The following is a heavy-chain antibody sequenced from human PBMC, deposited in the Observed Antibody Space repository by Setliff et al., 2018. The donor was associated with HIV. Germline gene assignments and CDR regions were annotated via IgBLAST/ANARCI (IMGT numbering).Heavy chain of an antibody. CDR2: ISSSGSTI. CDR3: ARVVSPDSSNYYYYYMDV. CDR1: GFTFSDYY. J-gene: IGHJ6*03. V-gene: IGHV3-11*04. D-gene: IGHD4-4*01. Sequence: GGSLRLSCAASGFTFSDYYMSWIRQAPGKGLEWVSYISSSGSTIYYADSVKGRFTISRDNAGSSLYLQMNTLRAEDTAIYYCARVVSPDSSNYYYYYMDVWGKGTTVTVSS.